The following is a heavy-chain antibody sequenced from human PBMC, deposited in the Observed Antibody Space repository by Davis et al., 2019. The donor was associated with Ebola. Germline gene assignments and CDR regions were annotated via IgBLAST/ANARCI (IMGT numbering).Heavy chain of an antibody. J-gene: IGHJ4*02. CDR3: SRYSGTYRDY. V-gene: IGHV3-21*01. Sequence: GGSLRLSCAASGFTFSKNNMNWVRQAPGKGLEGVSSITSGSTYIFYADSVKGRFTISRDNAKNSLYLQMDSLRAEDTAVYYCSRYSGTYRDYWGQGTLVTVSS. CDR2: ITSGSTYI. CDR1: GFTFSKNN. D-gene: IGHD1-26*01.